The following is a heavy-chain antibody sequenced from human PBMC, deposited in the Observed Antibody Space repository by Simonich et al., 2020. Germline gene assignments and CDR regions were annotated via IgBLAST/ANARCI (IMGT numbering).Heavy chain of an antibody. J-gene: IGHJ3*02. Sequence: QVQLVQSGAEVKKPGASVKVSCKASGYTFTGYYMHWVRQAPGQGLEWMGRLNPNSGGTNYAQKVQGRVTMTRDTSISTAYMELSRLRSDDTAVYYCARDTFLGYCSSTSCYDAFDIWGQGTMVTVSS. CDR3: ARDTFLGYCSSTSCYDAFDI. D-gene: IGHD2-2*01. V-gene: IGHV1-2*06. CDR1: GYTFTGYY. CDR2: LNPNSGGT.